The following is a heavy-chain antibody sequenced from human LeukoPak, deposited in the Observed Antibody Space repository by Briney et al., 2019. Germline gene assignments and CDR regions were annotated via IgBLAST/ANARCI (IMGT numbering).Heavy chain of an antibody. V-gene: IGHV1-69*05. Sequence: SVKVSCKTSGGTFNSYAISWVRQAPGQGLEWMGGITAIFRTTNYAQKFQGRVTMTRDTSTSTVYMELSSLRSEDTAVYYCARGPPNYGMDVWGQGTTVIVSS. J-gene: IGHJ6*02. CDR1: GGTFNSYA. CDR3: ARGPPNYGMDV. CDR2: ITAIFRTT.